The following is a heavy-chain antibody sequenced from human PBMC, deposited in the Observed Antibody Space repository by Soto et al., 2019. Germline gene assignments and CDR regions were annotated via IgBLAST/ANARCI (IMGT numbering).Heavy chain of an antibody. CDR3: ARAVGYYYRMDV. CDR2: TSAYT. Sequence: QVQLVQSGAEVKKPGASVKVSCKASGYTFTSYGISWVRQAPGQGLEWMGWTSAYTNYAQKLQGRVTMTTDTSTSTASMELRSLRWDDTAVYYCARAVGYYYRMDVWGQGTTVTVSS. CDR1: GYTFTSYG. D-gene: IGHD6-19*01. V-gene: IGHV1-18*01. J-gene: IGHJ6*02.